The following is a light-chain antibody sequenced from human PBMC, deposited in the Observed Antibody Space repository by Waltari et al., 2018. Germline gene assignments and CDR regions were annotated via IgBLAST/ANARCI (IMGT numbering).Light chain of an antibody. CDR1: QNIDNN. J-gene: IGKJ4*01. CDR2: GAS. CDR3: QQYNRWPPLT. V-gene: IGKV3-15*01. Sequence: EVVMTQSSAALSVSPGESVPLSCKAGQNIDNNLAGYQQKHGQRPRLLIYGASTRATGVPARFSGSGSGTEFTLTISSLQSEDCAVFYCQQYNRWPPLTFGGGTKVEIK.